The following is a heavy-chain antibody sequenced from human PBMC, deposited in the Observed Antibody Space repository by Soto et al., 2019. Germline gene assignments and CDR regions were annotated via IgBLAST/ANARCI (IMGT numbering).Heavy chain of an antibody. V-gene: IGHV3-23*01. D-gene: IGHD1-26*01. J-gene: IGHJ6*02. CDR1: GLDFSSEV. Sequence: DVQLLESGGGFMQPGGSLKLSCAASGLDFSSEVMCWVRQAPGKGLEWVSSISGSGRTIYPADSMRGQFAISRDNSKNSLYLQLNILRVDDTAVYYCAKVGPSYYYGMDVWGQGTTVTVSS. CDR3: AKVGPSYYYGMDV. CDR2: ISGSGRTI.